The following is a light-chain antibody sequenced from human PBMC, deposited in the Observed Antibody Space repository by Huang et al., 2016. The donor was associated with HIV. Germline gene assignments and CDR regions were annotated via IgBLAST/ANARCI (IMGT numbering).Light chain of an antibody. V-gene: IGKV4-1*01. CDR2: WAS. Sequence: DIVMTQSPDSLAVSLGGRATINSKSSQTVLDSANNKNYLAWYQQKPGQPPKLLIYWASSRESGVPDRFSGGGSGTDFTLTIRSLQAEDVAVYYCHQYYDTPYSFGQGTKLEIK. CDR3: HQYYDTPYS. J-gene: IGKJ2*01. CDR1: QTVLDSANNKNY.